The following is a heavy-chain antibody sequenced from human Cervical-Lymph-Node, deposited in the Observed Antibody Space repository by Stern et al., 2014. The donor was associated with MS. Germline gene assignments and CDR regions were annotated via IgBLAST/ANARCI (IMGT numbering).Heavy chain of an antibody. CDR2: VDWDDEK. CDR3: ARMRYSGDYFIDY. D-gene: IGHD5-12*01. CDR1: GFSLSTPGVG. Sequence: QITLKESGPALVKPTQSLTLTCNFSGFSLSTPGVGVTWIRQPPGKALEWLALVDWDDEKYFSTSLKTRLSIFKDTSKNQVVLTMTNVDPVDTATFYCARMRYSGDYFIDYWGQGTLVTVSS. V-gene: IGHV2-70*01. J-gene: IGHJ4*02.